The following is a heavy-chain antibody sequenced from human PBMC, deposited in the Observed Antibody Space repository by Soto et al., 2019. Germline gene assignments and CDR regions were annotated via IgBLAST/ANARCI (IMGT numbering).Heavy chain of an antibody. J-gene: IGHJ4*02. Sequence: EVQLLESGGGLVQPGGSLRLSCAASGLTFSSYAMSWVRQAPGKGLEWVSGISGSGGITNYADSVKGRFTISRDNSKNTLYLQLSTLRAEDTAVYYCAKADHYYYFDYWGQGTLVTVSS. CDR3: AKADHYYYFDY. CDR2: ISGSGGIT. V-gene: IGHV3-23*01. CDR1: GLTFSSYA. D-gene: IGHD1-26*01.